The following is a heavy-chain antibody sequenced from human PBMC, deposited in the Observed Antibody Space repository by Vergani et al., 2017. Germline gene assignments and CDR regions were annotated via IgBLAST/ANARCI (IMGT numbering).Heavy chain of an antibody. Sequence: EVQLVQSGAEVKKPGESLKISCKGSGYSFTSYWIGWVRQTPGKGLEWMGIIYPGDSDTRYSPSFQGQVTIPADKTISTAYLQWSSLKASDTAMYYCAGHNPYYNDSSGPAPTGAFEIWGQGTMVTVSS. CDR1: GYSFTSYW. CDR3: AGHNPYYNDSSGPAPTGAFEI. D-gene: IGHD3-22*01. CDR2: IYPGDSDT. V-gene: IGHV5-51*01. J-gene: IGHJ3*02.